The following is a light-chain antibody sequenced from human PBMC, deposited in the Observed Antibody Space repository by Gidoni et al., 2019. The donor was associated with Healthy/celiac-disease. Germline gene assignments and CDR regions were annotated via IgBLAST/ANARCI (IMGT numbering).Light chain of an antibody. CDR1: QSISSY. Sequence: LQMTQPPSSLSSAVGDRVTITCRASQSISSYLNWYQQKPGKAPKLLIYAASSLQSGVPSRFSGSGSGTDFTLTISSLQPEDFATYYCQQSYSTPRLTFGGGTKVEIK. V-gene: IGKV1-39*01. J-gene: IGKJ4*01. CDR2: AAS. CDR3: QQSYSTPRLT.